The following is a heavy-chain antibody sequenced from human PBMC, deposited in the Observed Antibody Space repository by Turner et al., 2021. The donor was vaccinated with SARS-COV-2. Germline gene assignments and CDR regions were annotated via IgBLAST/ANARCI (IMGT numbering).Heavy chain of an antibody. J-gene: IGHJ4*02. CDR3: AKGTTMVRRLTSYFDY. V-gene: IGHV3-23*01. CDR1: AFTFSDYA. D-gene: IGHD3-10*01. Sequence: EVQLLESGGGLVQPGGSLRLSCAASAFTFSDYAMTWVRQAPGKGLEWVSIISNGGDFTYYADSAKGRFTISRDNSKNTLDLQMNSLRAEDTAVYFCAKGTTMVRRLTSYFDYWGRGILVTVSS. CDR2: ISNGGDFT.